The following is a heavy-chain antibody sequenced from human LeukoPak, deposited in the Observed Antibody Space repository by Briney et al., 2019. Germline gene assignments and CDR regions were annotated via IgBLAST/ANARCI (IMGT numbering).Heavy chain of an antibody. CDR1: RYTFTSYG. J-gene: IGHJ4*02. Sequence: ARVWLSCTPSRYTFTSYGISWVQEAPGQGLEWMGWISAYNGNTNYAQTLQSRVTMSTDTSTSPADMELRSLRSDDTAVYYCARAPIDYDILTGSFFDYWGQGTLVTVSS. CDR2: ISAYNGNT. D-gene: IGHD3-9*01. CDR3: ARAPIDYDILTGSFFDY. V-gene: IGHV1-18*01.